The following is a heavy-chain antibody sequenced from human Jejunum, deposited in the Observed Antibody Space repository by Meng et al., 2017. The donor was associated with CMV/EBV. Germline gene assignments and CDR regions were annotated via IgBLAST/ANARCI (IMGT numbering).Heavy chain of an antibody. J-gene: IGHJ2*01. CDR3: VGLPKSGHWHFDL. V-gene: IGHV3-11*04. CDR1: GFTFSDFY. Sequence: CAASGFTFSDFYMSWIRQAPGKGLEWVSYISSSGYSIYYAKSVKGRFTISRDNAKNSLYLQMNSLRAEDTAVYYCVGLPKSGHWHFDLWGRGTLVTVSS. D-gene: IGHD1-26*01. CDR2: ISSSGYSI.